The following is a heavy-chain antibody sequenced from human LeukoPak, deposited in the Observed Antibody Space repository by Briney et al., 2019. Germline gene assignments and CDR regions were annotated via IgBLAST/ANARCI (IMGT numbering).Heavy chain of an antibody. D-gene: IGHD2-2*01. CDR3: ARGVVPAARFYYYYYMDV. J-gene: IGHJ6*03. CDR1: GGSISSGDYY. V-gene: IGHV4-61*02. CDR2: IYTSGST. Sequence: PSETLSLTCTVSGGSISSGDYYWSWIRQPAGKGLEWIGRIYTSGSTNYNPSLKSRVTISVDTSKNQFSLKLSSVTAADTAVYYCARGVVPAARFYYYYYMDVWGKGTTVTVSS.